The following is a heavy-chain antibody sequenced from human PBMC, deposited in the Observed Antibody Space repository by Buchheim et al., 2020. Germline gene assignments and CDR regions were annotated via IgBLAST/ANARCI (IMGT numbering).Heavy chain of an antibody. CDR1: GFTFSSYG. V-gene: IGHV3-30*18. Sequence: QVQLVESGGGVVQPGRSLRLSCAASGFTFSSYGMHWVRQAPGKGLEWVAVISYDGSNKYYADSVKGRFTISRDNSKNTLYLQMNSLRAEDTAVYYCAKGDEQWLVNWYFDLWGRGTL. CDR2: ISYDGSNK. CDR3: AKGDEQWLVNWYFDL. J-gene: IGHJ2*01. D-gene: IGHD6-19*01.